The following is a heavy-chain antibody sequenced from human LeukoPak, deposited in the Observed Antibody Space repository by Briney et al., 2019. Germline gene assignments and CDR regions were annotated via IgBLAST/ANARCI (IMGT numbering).Heavy chain of an antibody. Sequence: SETLSLTCNVSGGSISSYYWGWIRQPPGKGLEWIGSIYYSGSTYYNPSLKSRVTISVDTSKNQFSLKLSSVTAADTAVYYCARGGRYYYDISGSAWGQGTLVTVSS. J-gene: IGHJ5*02. CDR2: IYYSGST. CDR1: GGSISSYY. D-gene: IGHD3-22*01. V-gene: IGHV4-39*07. CDR3: ARGGRYYYDISGSA.